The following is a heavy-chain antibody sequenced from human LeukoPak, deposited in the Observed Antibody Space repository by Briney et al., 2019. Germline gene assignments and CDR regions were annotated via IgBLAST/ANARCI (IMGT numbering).Heavy chain of an antibody. Sequence: GGSLRLSCAASGFTFSSYAMSWVRQAPGKGLEWVSSISSSSSYIYYADSVKGRFTISRDNAKNSLYLQMNSLRAEDTAVYYCAREFSAVAGTYYFDYWGQGTLVTVSS. D-gene: IGHD6-19*01. V-gene: IGHV3-21*01. J-gene: IGHJ4*02. CDR2: ISSSSSYI. CDR1: GFTFSSYA. CDR3: AREFSAVAGTYYFDY.